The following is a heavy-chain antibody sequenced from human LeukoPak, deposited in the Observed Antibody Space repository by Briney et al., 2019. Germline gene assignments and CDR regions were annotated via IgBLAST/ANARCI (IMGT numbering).Heavy chain of an antibody. CDR1: GGTFSGYY. Sequence: SETLSLTCAVYGGTFSGYYWSWIRQPPGKGLEWIGEINHSGSTNYNPSLKSRVTISVDTSKNQFSLKLSSVTAADTAVYYCARGLSAIVYWGQGTLVTVSS. J-gene: IGHJ4*02. V-gene: IGHV4-34*01. CDR3: ARGLSAIVY. D-gene: IGHD2-15*01. CDR2: INHSGST.